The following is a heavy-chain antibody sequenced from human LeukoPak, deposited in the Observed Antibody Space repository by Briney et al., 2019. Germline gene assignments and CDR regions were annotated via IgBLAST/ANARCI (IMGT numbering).Heavy chain of an antibody. V-gene: IGHV3-64*01. J-gene: IGHJ4*02. CDR2: ISSNGGST. CDR1: GFTFSSYA. CDR3: ARDSYDFWSGVFDY. D-gene: IGHD3-3*01. Sequence: PGGSLRLSCAASGFTFSSYAMHWVRQAPGKGLEYVSAISSNGGSTYYANSVKGRFTISRDNSKNTLYLQMGSLRAEDMAVYYCARDSYDFWSGVFDYWGQGTLVTVSS.